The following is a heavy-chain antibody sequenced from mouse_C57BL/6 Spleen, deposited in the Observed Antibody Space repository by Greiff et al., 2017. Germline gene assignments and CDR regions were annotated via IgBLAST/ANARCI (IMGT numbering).Heavy chain of an antibody. CDR2: IYPGDGDT. CDR1: GYAFSSSW. Sequence: VQLQQSGPELVKPGASVKISCKASGYAFSSSWMNWVKQRPGQGLEWIGRIYPGDGDTNYNGKFKGKATLTADKSSSTAYMQLSSLTSEDSAVYFCAREGNYAIDYWGQGTSVTVSS. CDR3: AREGNYAIDY. J-gene: IGHJ4*01. V-gene: IGHV1-82*01.